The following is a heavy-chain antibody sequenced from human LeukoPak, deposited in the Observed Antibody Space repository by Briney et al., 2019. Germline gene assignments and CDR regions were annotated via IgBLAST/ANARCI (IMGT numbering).Heavy chain of an antibody. CDR2: IYHSGST. CDR3: ARQEPFLRITMVRGVIHWFDP. CDR1: GYSISSGYY. J-gene: IGHJ5*02. Sequence: SETLSLTCTVSGYSISSGYYWGWIRQPPGKGLEWIGSIYHSGSTYYNPSLSSRLTISVDTSKNQFSLKLSSVTAADTAVYYCARQEPFLRITMVRGVIHWFDPWGQGTLVTVSS. D-gene: IGHD3-10*01. V-gene: IGHV4-38-2*02.